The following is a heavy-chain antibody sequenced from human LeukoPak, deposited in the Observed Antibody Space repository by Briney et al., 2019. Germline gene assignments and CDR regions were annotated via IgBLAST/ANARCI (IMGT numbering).Heavy chain of an antibody. D-gene: IGHD1-26*01. J-gene: IGHJ4*02. CDR2: IYSGGST. CDR3: ARAPESYTLYYFDY. Sequence: GGSLRLSCAASGFTVSSNYMSWVRQAPGKGLEWVSVIYSGGSTYYADSVKGRFTISRDNSKNTLYLQMNSLRAEDTAVYYCARAPESYTLYYFDYWGQGTLVTVSS. V-gene: IGHV3-53*01. CDR1: GFTVSSNY.